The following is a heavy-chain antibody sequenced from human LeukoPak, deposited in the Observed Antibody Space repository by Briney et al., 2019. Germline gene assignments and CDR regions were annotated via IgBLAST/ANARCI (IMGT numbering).Heavy chain of an antibody. CDR1: GGTFSSYA. J-gene: IGHJ6*03. D-gene: IGHD3-10*01. CDR2: IIPIFGTA. CDR3: ARGGRGRGFGELPYYYYYMDV. V-gene: IGHV1-69*13. Sequence: SVKVSCKASGGTFSSYAISRVRQAPGQGLEWMGGIIPIFGTANYAQKFQGRVTITADESTSTAYMELSSLRSEDTAVYYCARGGRGRGFGELPYYYYYMDVWGKGTTVTVSS.